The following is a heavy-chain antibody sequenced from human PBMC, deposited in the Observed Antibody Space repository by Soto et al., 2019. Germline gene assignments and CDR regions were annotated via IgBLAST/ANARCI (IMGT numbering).Heavy chain of an antibody. V-gene: IGHV4-59*08. CDR2: IYYSGST. Sequence: QPPGKGLEWIGYIYYSGSTNYNPSLKSRVTISVDTSKNQFSLKLSSVTAADTAVYYCARNIVATQEDAFDIWGKGTMVTVSS. J-gene: IGHJ3*02. CDR3: ARNIVATQEDAFDI. D-gene: IGHD5-12*01.